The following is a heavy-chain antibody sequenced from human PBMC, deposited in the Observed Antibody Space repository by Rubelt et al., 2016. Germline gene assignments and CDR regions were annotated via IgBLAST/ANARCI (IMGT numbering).Heavy chain of an antibody. Sequence: VRQAPGKGLEWVSGITDSGGMTYYAGSVKGRFTISRDNSKNTLYLQMNSLRAEDTAVYYCAKSGTSDFDYWGQGTLVTVSS. V-gene: IGHV3-23*01. CDR3: AKSGTSDFDY. CDR2: ITDSGGMT. J-gene: IGHJ4*02. D-gene: IGHD2-8*02.